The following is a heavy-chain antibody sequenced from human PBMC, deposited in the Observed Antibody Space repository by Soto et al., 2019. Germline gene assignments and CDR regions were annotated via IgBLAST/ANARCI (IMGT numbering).Heavy chain of an antibody. CDR2: ISGSSSNI. CDR1: GFSFSNYA. D-gene: IGHD1-26*01. V-gene: IGHV3-48*01. CDR3: TRDHLRGSNWARYVDP. J-gene: IGHJ2*01. Sequence: GGSLSLSCASSGFSFSNYAMDWVRQAPGKGLEWVSYISGSSSNIRYADSVKGRFTISRDNAKSSVYLQMNSLRAEDTAVYYCTRDHLRGSNWARYVDPWDRCTLVT.